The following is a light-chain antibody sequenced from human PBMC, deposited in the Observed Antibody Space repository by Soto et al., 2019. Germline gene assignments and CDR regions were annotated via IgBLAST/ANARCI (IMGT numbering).Light chain of an antibody. J-gene: IGKJ4*01. V-gene: IGKV3D-20*02. Sequence: DIVMTQSPGTLSLSPGERATLSCRASQSISSNYLAWYQQKPGQSPRLLIYGASSRATGIPDRFSGSGSGTDFTLTISSLEPEDFAVYYCQQRSNWPRAFGGGTKVDIK. CDR1: QSISSNY. CDR2: GAS. CDR3: QQRSNWPRA.